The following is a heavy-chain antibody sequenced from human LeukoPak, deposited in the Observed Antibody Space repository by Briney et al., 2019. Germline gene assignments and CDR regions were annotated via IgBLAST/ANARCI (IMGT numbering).Heavy chain of an antibody. Sequence: GGSLSLSCAASGFTVSSNYMNWVSQAPGKGLEWVSMIYPNGNTFYTDSVKGRFTISRDNSKNTLDLQMSSLRAEDTAVYYCARRGHGYGSPFDYWGQGTLVTVSS. J-gene: IGHJ4*02. D-gene: IGHD5-18*01. CDR2: IYPNGNT. V-gene: IGHV3-66*04. CDR1: GFTVSSNY. CDR3: ARRGHGYGSPFDY.